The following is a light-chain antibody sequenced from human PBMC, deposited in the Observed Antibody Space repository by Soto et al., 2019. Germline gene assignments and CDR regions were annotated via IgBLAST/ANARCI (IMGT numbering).Light chain of an antibody. CDR3: SSFAGSNEMV. V-gene: IGLV2-8*01. CDR1: SSDVGGYNY. Sequence: QSALTQPPSASGSPGQSVTISCTGTSSDVGGYNYVSWYQQHPGKAPIVMIYEVSKRPSGVPDRFSGSKSGNTASLTVSGLQAEDEADYYCSSFAGSNEMVFGGGTKVTVL. CDR2: EVS. J-gene: IGLJ2*01.